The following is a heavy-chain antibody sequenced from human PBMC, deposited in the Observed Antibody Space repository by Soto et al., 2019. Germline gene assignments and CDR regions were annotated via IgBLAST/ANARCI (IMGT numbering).Heavy chain of an antibody. D-gene: IGHD1-1*01. Sequence: EVQLLESGGGLVQPGGSLRLSCAASGFTFSSYAMSWVRQAPGKGLEWVSAISGSGGSTYYADSVKGRFTISRDNSKNALYLQMNSLRAEDTAVYSCAKDPDSPTTFGWFDPWGQGTLVTVSS. J-gene: IGHJ5*02. V-gene: IGHV3-23*01. CDR3: AKDPDSPTTFGWFDP. CDR2: ISGSGGST. CDR1: GFTFSSYA.